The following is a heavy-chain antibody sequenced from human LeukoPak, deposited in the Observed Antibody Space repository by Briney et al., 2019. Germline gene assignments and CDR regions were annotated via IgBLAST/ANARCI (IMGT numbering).Heavy chain of an antibody. Sequence: GGSLRLSCAASGFTFSSYWMHWVRQVPEKGLVLVSRIDNGGSGTTYAASVKGRFTVSRDNAKNTLYLQMNSLRAEDTAIYYCARGGVWDTIFRMVQYMDVWGKGTTVTVSS. D-gene: IGHD3-3*01. CDR2: IDNGGSGT. CDR1: GFTFSSYW. J-gene: IGHJ6*03. CDR3: ARGGVWDTIFRMVQYMDV. V-gene: IGHV3-74*01.